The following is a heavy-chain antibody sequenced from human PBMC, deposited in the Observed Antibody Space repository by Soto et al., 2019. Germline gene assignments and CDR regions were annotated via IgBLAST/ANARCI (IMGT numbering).Heavy chain of an antibody. CDR2: IYNSGRT. J-gene: IGHJ4*02. Sequence: PSETLSLTCTVSGGSISSYYRSWIRQPPGKGLEWIGYIYNSGRTNYNPSLKSRVTISVDTSKNQFSLKLSSVTAADTAVYYCARRYGYSFDYWGQGTLVTVSS. CDR3: ARRYGYSFDY. V-gene: IGHV4-59*08. CDR1: GGSISSYY. D-gene: IGHD1-1*01.